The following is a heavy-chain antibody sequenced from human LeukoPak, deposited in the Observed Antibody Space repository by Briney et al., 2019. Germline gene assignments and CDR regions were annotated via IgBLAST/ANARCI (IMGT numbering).Heavy chain of an antibody. J-gene: IGHJ4*02. CDR2: IIPIFRTA. V-gene: IGHV1-69*13. CDR1: GGTFSSYA. CDR3: ARTDCSGGSCYSRRAFDY. D-gene: IGHD2-15*01. Sequence: SVKVSCKASGGTFSSYAISWVRQAPGQGLEWVGGIIPIFRTANYAQKFQGRVTITADESTSTAYMDLSSLRSEDTAVYYCARTDCSGGSCYSRRAFDYWGQGTLVTVSS.